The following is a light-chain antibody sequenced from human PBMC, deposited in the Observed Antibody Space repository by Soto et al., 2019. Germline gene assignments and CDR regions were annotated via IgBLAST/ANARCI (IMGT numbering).Light chain of an antibody. CDR1: QSVSSSY. CDR3: HQYGSSPPYT. CDR2: GAS. J-gene: IGKJ2*01. Sequence: EIVLTQSPGTLSLSPGERATLTCRASQSVSSSYLAWYQLKPGQAPRLLIHGASSRAPGIPDRFRGSGSGTDFTLTISRLEPEDFAVYYCHQYGSSPPYTWGQGTKLEIK. V-gene: IGKV3-20*01.